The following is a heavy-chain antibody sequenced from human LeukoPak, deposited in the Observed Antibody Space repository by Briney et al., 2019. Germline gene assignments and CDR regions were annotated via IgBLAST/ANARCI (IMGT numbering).Heavy chain of an antibody. D-gene: IGHD4-17*01. CDR1: GFTFSSYE. V-gene: IGHV3-48*03. Sequence: PGGSLRLSCAASGFTFSSYEMNWVRQAPGKGLEWVSYISSSGSTIYYADSVKGRFTISRDNAKNSLYLQMNSLRAEDTAVYYCARESTDYGDYVGGNWFDPWGQGTLVTVSS. CDR3: ARESTDYGDYVGGNWFDP. CDR2: ISSSGSTI. J-gene: IGHJ5*02.